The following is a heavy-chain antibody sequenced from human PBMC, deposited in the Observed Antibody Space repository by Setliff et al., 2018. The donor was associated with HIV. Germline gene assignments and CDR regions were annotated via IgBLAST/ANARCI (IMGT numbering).Heavy chain of an antibody. CDR2: VSSIGNT. D-gene: IGHD3-10*01. Sequence: SETLSLTCSVSGISINGYYWSWIRQSPRTRLDWIGYVSSIGNTNYNPSLKSRVTISVDTPKNQFSLQLNSVTAADTAVYYCARGLGDYGSGSSWISYYYYMDVWGEGTTVTVSS. CDR1: GISINGYY. V-gene: IGHV4-4*08. CDR3: ARGLGDYGSGSSWISYYYYMDV. J-gene: IGHJ6*03.